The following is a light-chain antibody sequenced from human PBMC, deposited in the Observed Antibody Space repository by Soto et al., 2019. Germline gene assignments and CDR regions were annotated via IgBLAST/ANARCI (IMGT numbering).Light chain of an antibody. CDR1: QNINNW. CDR3: QQYNSFSWT. V-gene: IGKV1-5*03. J-gene: IGKJ1*01. CDR2: EAS. Sequence: IQMPQSPSTLSASVGDRVTITCRASQNINNWLAWYQQKPGKAPNLLIYEASSLESGVPSRFGGSRSGTEFTLTISSLQPEDFATYYCQQYNSFSWTFGQGTKVDIK.